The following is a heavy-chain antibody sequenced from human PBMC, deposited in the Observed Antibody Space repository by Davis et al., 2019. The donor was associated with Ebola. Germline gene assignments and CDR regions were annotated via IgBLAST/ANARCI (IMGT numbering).Heavy chain of an antibody. CDR3: ARGNYDFWSPEGSWFDP. CDR1: GYTFTTYD. J-gene: IGHJ5*02. D-gene: IGHD3-3*01. CDR2: ISTYNGHT. Sequence: ASVKVSCKASGYTFTTYDITWVRQAPGQGLQWMGWISTYNGHTNYAQKLQGRVTMTTDTSTSTAYLELRSLRSDDTAMYYCARGNYDFWSPEGSWFDPWGQGTLVTVSS. V-gene: IGHV1-18*01.